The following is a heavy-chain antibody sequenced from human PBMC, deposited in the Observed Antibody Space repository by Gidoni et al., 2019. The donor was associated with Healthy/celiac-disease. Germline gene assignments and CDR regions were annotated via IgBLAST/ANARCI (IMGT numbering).Heavy chain of an antibody. Sequence: EVQLLESVGGLVQPGGSLRLSCASSGFTFSIYAMSWVRQAPGKGLEWVSAISGSGGSTYYADSVKGRFTISRDNSKNTLYLQMNSLRAEDTAVYYCAKDWGIDYVSAWAFDYWGQGTLVTVSS. CDR3: AKDWGIDYVSAWAFDY. CDR1: GFTFSIYA. J-gene: IGHJ4*02. V-gene: IGHV3-23*01. CDR2: ISGSGGST. D-gene: IGHD4-17*01.